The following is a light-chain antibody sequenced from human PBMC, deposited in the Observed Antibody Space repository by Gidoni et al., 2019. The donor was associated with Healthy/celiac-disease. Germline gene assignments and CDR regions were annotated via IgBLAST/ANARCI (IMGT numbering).Light chain of an antibody. V-gene: IGKV1-6*01. CDR1: QVIRND. CDR2: AAS. J-gene: IGKJ1*01. CDR3: LQDYKYPWT. Sequence: AIQMTQSPSSLSASVGDRVTITCRASQVIRNDLGWYQQKPGKAPKLLIYAASSLQSGGPSRFSGSGSGTDFTLTISSLQPEDVATYYCLQDYKYPWTFGQGTKVEIK.